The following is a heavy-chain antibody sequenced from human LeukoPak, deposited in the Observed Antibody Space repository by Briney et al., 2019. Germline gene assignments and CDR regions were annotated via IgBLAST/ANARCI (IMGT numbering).Heavy chain of an antibody. CDR3: ARGLCTSCPHFDY. CDR2: IYYSGST. CDR1: GGSISSGGYY. D-gene: IGHD2-2*01. Sequence: SETLSLTCTVSGGSISSGGYYWSWIRQHPGKGLEWIGYIYYSGSTYYNPSLKSRVTISVDTSKNQFSLKLSSVTAADTAVYYCARGLCTSCPHFDYWGQGTLVTVSS. V-gene: IGHV4-31*03. J-gene: IGHJ4*02.